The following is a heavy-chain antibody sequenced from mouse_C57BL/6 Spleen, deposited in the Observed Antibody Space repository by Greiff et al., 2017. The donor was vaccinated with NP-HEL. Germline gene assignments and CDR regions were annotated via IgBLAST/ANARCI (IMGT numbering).Heavy chain of an antibody. CDR1: GYSITSGYY. D-gene: IGHD1-1*01. V-gene: IGHV3-6*01. Sequence: DVQLQESGPGLVKPSQSLSLTCSVTGYSITSGYYWNWIRQFPGNKLEWMGYISYDGSNNYNPSLKNRISITRDTSKNQFFLKLNSVTTEDTATYYGARTLYYGSSSWFAYWGQGTLVTVSA. CDR3: ARTLYYGSSSWFAY. CDR2: ISYDGSN. J-gene: IGHJ3*01.